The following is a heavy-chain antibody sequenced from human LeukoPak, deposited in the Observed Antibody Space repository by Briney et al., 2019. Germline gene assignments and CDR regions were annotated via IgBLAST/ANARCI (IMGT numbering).Heavy chain of an antibody. D-gene: IGHD3-10*01. CDR3: ARRGNFDY. CDR1: VGSFSGYY. CDR2: INYSGST. Sequence: SETLSLTCAVYVGSFSGYYWSWIRQPPGKGLEWIGEINYSGSTKYNPPLKSRVTISVDTSKNQFSLKLSSVTAADTAVYYCARRGNFDYWGQGTLVTVSS. J-gene: IGHJ4*02. V-gene: IGHV4-34*01.